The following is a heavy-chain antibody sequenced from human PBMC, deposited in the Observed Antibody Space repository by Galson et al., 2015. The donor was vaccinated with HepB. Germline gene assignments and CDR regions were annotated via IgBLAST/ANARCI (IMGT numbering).Heavy chain of an antibody. V-gene: IGHV2-26*01. Sequence: PALVKPTQTLTLTCTVSGFSLSNARMGVSWIRQPPGKALEWLAHIFSNDEKSYSTSLKSRLTISKDTSKSQVVLTMTNMDPVDTATYYCARIASGWYYYGMDVWSQGTTVTVSS. D-gene: IGHD6-19*01. J-gene: IGHJ6*02. CDR1: GFSLSNARMG. CDR3: ARIASGWYYYGMDV. CDR2: IFSNDEK.